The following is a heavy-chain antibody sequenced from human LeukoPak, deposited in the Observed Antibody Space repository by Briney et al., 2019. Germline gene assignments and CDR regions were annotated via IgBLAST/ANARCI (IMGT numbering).Heavy chain of an antibody. J-gene: IGHJ4*02. CDR1: GGTFSSYA. Sequence: SAKVSCKASGGTFSSYAISWVRQAPGQGLEWMGRIIPIFGTANYAQKFQGRGTITTDESTSTAYMELSSLRSEDTAVYYCARGRGYCSGGSCYSVFDYWGQGTLVTVSS. CDR2: IIPIFGTA. V-gene: IGHV1-69*05. D-gene: IGHD2-15*01. CDR3: ARGRGYCSGGSCYSVFDY.